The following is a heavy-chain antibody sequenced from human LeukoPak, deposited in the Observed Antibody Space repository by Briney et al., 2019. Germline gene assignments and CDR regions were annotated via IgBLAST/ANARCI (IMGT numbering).Heavy chain of an antibody. Sequence: SGGSLRLSCAASGFSVSSNYMSWVRQAPGKGQECVSVIYSGGSTYYADSVKGRFTISRDNSKNTLYLQMNSLRAEDTAVYYCARDCHPNGWSDFDYWGQGTLVTVSS. J-gene: IGHJ4*02. CDR2: IYSGGST. D-gene: IGHD6-19*01. CDR1: GFSVSSNY. CDR3: ARDCHPNGWSDFDY. V-gene: IGHV3-53*01.